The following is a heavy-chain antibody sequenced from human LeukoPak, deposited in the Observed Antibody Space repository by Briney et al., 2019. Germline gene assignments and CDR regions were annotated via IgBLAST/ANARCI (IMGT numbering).Heavy chain of an antibody. V-gene: IGHV3-30*04. CDR3: ARDSGYGDYVWSLDY. Sequence: EGSLRLSCAASGFTFSSYAMHWVRQAPGKGLEWVAVISYDGSNKYYADFVKGRFTISRDNSKNTLYLQMNSLRAEDTAVYYCARDSGYGDYVWSLDYWGQGTLVTVSS. D-gene: IGHD4-17*01. CDR1: GFTFSSYA. CDR2: ISYDGSNK. J-gene: IGHJ4*02.